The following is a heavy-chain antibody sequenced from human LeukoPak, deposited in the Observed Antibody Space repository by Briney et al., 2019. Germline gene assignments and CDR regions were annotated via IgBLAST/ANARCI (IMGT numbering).Heavy chain of an antibody. CDR3: AKVAVGATGGYFDY. Sequence: GGSLRLSCTASGFSFRTYIMAWVRQVPGKGLEWISAISGDAITTYYAVPVKGRFTISRDNSKNTLYLQMNSLRAEDTAVYYCAKVAVGATGGYFDYWGQGTLVTVSS. CDR1: GFSFRTYI. J-gene: IGHJ4*02. CDR2: ISGDAITT. V-gene: IGHV3-23*01. D-gene: IGHD1-26*01.